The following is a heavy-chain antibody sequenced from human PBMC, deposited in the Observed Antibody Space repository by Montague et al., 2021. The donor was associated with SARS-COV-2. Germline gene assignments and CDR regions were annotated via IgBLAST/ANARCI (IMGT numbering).Heavy chain of an antibody. CDR3: ARGYDYVWGSYRYLHWFDP. D-gene: IGHD3-16*02. CDR1: GDSISSSSYY. CDR2: IYYSGST. V-gene: IGHV4-39*07. Sequence: SETLSLTCTVSGDSISSSSYYWGWIRQPPGKGLEWIGSIYYSGSTNYNPSLKSRVTISVDTSKNQFSLKLSSVTAADTAVYYCARGYDYVWGSYRYLHWFDPWGQGTLVTVSS. J-gene: IGHJ5*02.